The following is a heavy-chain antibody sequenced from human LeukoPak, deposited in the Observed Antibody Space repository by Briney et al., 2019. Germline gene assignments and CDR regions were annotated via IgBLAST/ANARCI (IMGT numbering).Heavy chain of an antibody. J-gene: IGHJ3*02. Sequence: GESLKISCKGSGYSFTSYWIGWVRQMPGKGLEWMGIIYPGDSETRYSPSFQGQVTISADKSISTAYLQWSSLKASDTAMYYCARTDSGVRYFDWLPDAFDIWGQGTMVTVSS. D-gene: IGHD3-9*01. CDR3: ARTDSGVRYFDWLPDAFDI. V-gene: IGHV5-51*01. CDR2: IYPGDSET. CDR1: GYSFTSYW.